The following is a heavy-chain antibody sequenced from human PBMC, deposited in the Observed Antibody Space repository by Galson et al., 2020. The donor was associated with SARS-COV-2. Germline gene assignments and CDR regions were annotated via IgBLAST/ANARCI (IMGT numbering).Heavy chain of an antibody. Sequence: GESLKIPCAASGFTFSSYGMHWVRQAPGKGLEWVAVTSYDGSNKHHANSVKGRFTISRDNSKNTLYLQMNSLRAEDTAVYYCAKDGGLLTEYFQHWGQGTLVTVSS. D-gene: IGHD2-15*01. CDR1: GFTFSSYG. CDR2: TSYDGSNK. J-gene: IGHJ1*01. CDR3: AKDGGLLTEYFQH. V-gene: IGHV3-30*18.